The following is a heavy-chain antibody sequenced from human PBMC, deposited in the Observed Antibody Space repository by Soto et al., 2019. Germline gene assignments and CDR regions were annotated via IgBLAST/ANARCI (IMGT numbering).Heavy chain of an antibody. CDR3: AKGFTLLWFGEFPTGKDY. CDR2: ISGSGGST. J-gene: IGHJ4*02. Sequence: PGGSLRLSCAASGFTFSSYAMSWVRQAPGKGLEWVSAISGSGGSTYYADSVKGRFTISRDNSKNTLYLQMNSLRAEDTAVYYCAKGFTLLWFGEFPTGKDYWGQGTLVTVSS. V-gene: IGHV3-23*01. CDR1: GFTFSSYA. D-gene: IGHD3-10*01.